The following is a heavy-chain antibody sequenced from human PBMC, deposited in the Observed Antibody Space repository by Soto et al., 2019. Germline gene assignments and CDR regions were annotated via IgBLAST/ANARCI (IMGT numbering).Heavy chain of an antibody. CDR3: AKDSDGAAAGPTKFYGMEV. D-gene: IGHD6-13*01. CDR1: GFTFSSYA. V-gene: IGHV3-23*01. CDR2: ISGSGDST. Sequence: EVQLLESGGGLVQPGGSLRLSCAASGFTFSSYAMSWVRQAPGKGLEWVSVISGSGDSTYYADSVRGRFTISRDNSKNTLYLPMKSLRAEDTAVYDWAKDSDGAAAGPTKFYGMEVWCQGTTVTVSS. J-gene: IGHJ6*02.